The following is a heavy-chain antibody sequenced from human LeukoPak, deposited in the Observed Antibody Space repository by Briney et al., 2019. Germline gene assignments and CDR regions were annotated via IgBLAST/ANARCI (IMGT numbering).Heavy chain of an antibody. CDR2: IKQDGREK. V-gene: IGHV3-7*01. D-gene: IGHD5-12*01. Sequence: GGSLRLSCAASGFTFISYWMSWVRQAPGKGLEWVSNIKQDGREKYYVDSVRGRFTISTDTAKNSLYLHMNRLRDEDTAVYYCGYSGYHWFDYWGQGTLVTVST. CDR3: GYSGYHWFDY. J-gene: IGHJ4*02. CDR1: GFTFISYW.